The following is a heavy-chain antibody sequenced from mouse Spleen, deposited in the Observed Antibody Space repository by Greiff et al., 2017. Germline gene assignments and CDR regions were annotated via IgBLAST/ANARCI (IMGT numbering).Heavy chain of an antibody. CDR3: ARPPYSNYEDYAMDY. CDR1: GFTFSSYA. D-gene: IGHD2-5*01. V-gene: IGHV5-6-2*01. Sequence: EVQRVESGGGLVKPGGSLKLSCAASGFTFSSYAMSWVRQTPEKRLEWVAAINSNGGSTYYPDTVKDRFTISRDNAKNTLYLQMSSLRSEDTALYYCARPPYSNYEDYAMDYWGQGTSVTVSS. J-gene: IGHJ4*01. CDR2: INSNGGST.